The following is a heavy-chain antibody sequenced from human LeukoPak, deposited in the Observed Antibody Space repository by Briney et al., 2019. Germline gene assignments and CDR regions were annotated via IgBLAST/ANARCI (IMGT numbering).Heavy chain of an antibody. CDR1: GYTFTSYW. J-gene: IGHJ4*02. CDR2: IYPSDSDT. V-gene: IGHV5-51*01. D-gene: IGHD3-22*01. CDR3: ARRHDSSGYYGSADY. Sequence: GESLKISCKGSGYTFTSYWIGWVRQMPGKGLEWMGIIYPSDSDTRYSPSFQGQVIISADESISTAYLQWSSLKASDSAMYYCARRHDSSGYYGSADYWGQGTLVTVSS.